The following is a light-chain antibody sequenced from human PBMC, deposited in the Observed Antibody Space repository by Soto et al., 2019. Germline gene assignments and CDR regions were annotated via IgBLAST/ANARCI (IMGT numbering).Light chain of an antibody. J-gene: IGLJ3*02. CDR1: SSNIGSNT. CDR2: SND. V-gene: IGLV1-44*01. Sequence: QSVLTQAPSASGTPGQRVTISCSGSSSNIGSNTVSWYQQVPGTAPKLFIYSNDQRPSGVPDRFSGSKSGTSASLAIGGLQSEDEADYYCAAWDDSLNGWVFGGGTQLTVL. CDR3: AAWDDSLNGWV.